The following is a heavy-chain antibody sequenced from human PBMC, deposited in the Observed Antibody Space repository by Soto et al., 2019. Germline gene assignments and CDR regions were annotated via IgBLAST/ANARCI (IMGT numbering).Heavy chain of an antibody. J-gene: IGHJ6*02. CDR1: GGSVRSNNW. D-gene: IGHD2-15*01. CDR2: IHHREST. V-gene: IGHV4-4*02. Sequence: PSETLSLTCAVSGGSVRSNNWWFWVRQPPGKGLEWIGEIHHRESTNLNPSLKSRVTISVDRSKNEFSLKVKSVTAADTAVYYCGCRVEDISYDYYGMDVWGQGTKVTVSS. CDR3: GCRVEDISYDYYGMDV.